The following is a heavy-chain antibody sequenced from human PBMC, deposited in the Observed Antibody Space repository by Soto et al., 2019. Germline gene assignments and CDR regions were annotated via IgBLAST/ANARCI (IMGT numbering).Heavy chain of an antibody. D-gene: IGHD3-10*01. Sequence: SETLSLTCTVSGGSISSSSYYWVWIRQPPGKGLEWIGNIYYSGSTYYNPSLKSRVTISVDKSKNQFSLKLSSVTAADTAVYYCARDNVTDYYGSGSYSWFDPWGQGTLVTVSS. CDR3: ARDNVTDYYGSGSYSWFDP. CDR2: IYYSGST. V-gene: IGHV4-39*07. J-gene: IGHJ5*02. CDR1: GGSISSSSYY.